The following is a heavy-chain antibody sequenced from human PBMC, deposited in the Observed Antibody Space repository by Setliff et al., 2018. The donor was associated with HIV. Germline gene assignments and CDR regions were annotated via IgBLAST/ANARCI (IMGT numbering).Heavy chain of an antibody. Sequence: ASVKVSCKASGYTFTGYYMHWVREAPGQGPEWLGRINPKSGGTRYAQKFQGRVSMTRDTAISTAYMELSRLRSDDSAVYYCARLPFITIFGVLNGDDGFDIWGQGTMVTVSS. CDR1: GYTFTGYY. D-gene: IGHD3-3*01. CDR2: INPKSGGT. V-gene: IGHV1-2*06. CDR3: ARLPFITIFGVLNGDDGFDI. J-gene: IGHJ3*02.